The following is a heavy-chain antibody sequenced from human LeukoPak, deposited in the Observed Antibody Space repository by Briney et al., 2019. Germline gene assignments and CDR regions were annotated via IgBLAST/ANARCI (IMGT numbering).Heavy chain of an antibody. V-gene: IGHV3-64D*09. CDR3: VKVYGDYANDAFDI. J-gene: IGHJ3*02. CDR1: GSTFSDYA. Sequence: PGGSLRLSCSGSGSTFSDYAMHWVRQAPGKGLQYVSGISSNGGSTYYSDSVKGRFTISRDNSKNTLCLQMSSLRAEDTAVYYCVKVYGDYANDAFDIWGQGTTVSVSS. CDR2: ISSNGGST. D-gene: IGHD4-17*01.